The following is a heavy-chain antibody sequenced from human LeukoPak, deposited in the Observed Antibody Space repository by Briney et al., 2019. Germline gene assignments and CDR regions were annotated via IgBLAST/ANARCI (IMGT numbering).Heavy chain of an antibody. CDR1: GFTFSSYT. Sequence: GGSLRLSCAASGFTFSSYTMSWVRQAPGKGLEWVSTITTSDGNTYYADSVKGRFTISRDNSKNTLYLQVNSLRAEDTAVYYCAKGGKWDVTPFDYWGQGTLVTVSS. CDR3: AKGGKWDVTPFDY. CDR2: ITTSDGNT. D-gene: IGHD1-26*01. J-gene: IGHJ4*02. V-gene: IGHV3-23*01.